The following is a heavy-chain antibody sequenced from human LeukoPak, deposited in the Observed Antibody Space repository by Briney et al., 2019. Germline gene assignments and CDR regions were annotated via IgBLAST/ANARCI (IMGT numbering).Heavy chain of an antibody. CDR2: ITGSGGNT. D-gene: IGHD6-19*01. Sequence: GGSLRLSCAASGFTFSSYAMSWVRLAPGKGLEWVSAITGSGGNTHYTDSMKGRFTISRDNSKNTLYLQMNSLRAEDTAVYYCAKRISGWYFTDYWGQGTLVTVSS. J-gene: IGHJ4*02. V-gene: IGHV3-23*01. CDR1: GFTFSSYA. CDR3: AKRISGWYFTDY.